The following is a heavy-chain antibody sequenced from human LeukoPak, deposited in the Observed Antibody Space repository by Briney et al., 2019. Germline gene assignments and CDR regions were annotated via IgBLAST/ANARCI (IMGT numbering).Heavy chain of an antibody. CDR2: ISYDESNK. Sequence: GRSLRLSCAVSGFIFSSYGMHWVRQAPGKGLEWVAAISYDESNKYYAESVKGRFTISRDNYENTLYLQMNSLRAEDTAVYYCAKDRGSGSYPSPLFDYWGRGILVTVSS. D-gene: IGHD3-10*01. CDR1: GFIFSSYG. V-gene: IGHV3-30*18. CDR3: AKDRGSGSYPSPLFDY. J-gene: IGHJ4*02.